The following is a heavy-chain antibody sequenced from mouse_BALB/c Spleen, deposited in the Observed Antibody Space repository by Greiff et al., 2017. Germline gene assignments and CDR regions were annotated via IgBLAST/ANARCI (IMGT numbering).Heavy chain of an antibody. CDR1: GFTFSSYA. V-gene: IGHV5-6-5*01. D-gene: IGHD2-3*01. J-gene: IGHJ4*01. CDR2: ISSGGST. CDR3: ARPIYDGYLYAMDY. Sequence: DVKLVESGGGLVKPGGSLKLSCAASGFTFSSYAMSWVRQTPEKRLEWVASISSGGSTYYPDSVKGRFTISRDNARNILYLQMSSLRSEDTAMYYCARPIYDGYLYAMDYWGQGTSVTVSS.